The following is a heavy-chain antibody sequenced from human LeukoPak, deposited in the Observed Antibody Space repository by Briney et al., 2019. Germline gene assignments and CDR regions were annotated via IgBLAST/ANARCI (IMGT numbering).Heavy chain of an antibody. CDR1: GFTFSSYE. CDR2: ISSSGSTI. V-gene: IGHV3-48*03. D-gene: IGHD3-10*01. J-gene: IGHJ6*03. CDR3: ARGGGPWPARMDMDV. Sequence: GGSLRLSCAASGFTFSSYEMNWVRQAPGKGLEWVSYISSSGSTIYYADSVKGRFTISRDNAKNSLYLQMNSLRAEDTAVYYCARGGGPWPARMDMDVWGKGTTVTISS.